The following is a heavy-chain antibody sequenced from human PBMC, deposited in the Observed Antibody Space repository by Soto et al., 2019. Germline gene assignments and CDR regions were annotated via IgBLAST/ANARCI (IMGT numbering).Heavy chain of an antibody. V-gene: IGHV1-69*06. CDR3: ARTVATAPGLEFGWFDP. CDR1: GGIFSSYV. D-gene: IGHD1-1*01. J-gene: IGHJ5*02. Sequence: QVQLVQSGAEVKKPGSSVKVSCKASGGIFSSYVISWVRQAPGQGLEWMGGIIPIFGTANYAQKFPGRVTVTADKSTSTAYMELSSLRSEDTAVYYCARTVATAPGLEFGWFDPWGQGTLVTVSS. CDR2: IIPIFGTA.